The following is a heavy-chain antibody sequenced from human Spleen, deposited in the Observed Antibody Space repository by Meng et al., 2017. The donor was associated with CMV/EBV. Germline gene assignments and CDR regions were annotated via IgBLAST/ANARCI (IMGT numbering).Heavy chain of an antibody. D-gene: IGHD7-27*01. Sequence: CQRSGFSVSSDYMSCVRQVPVKGLELLAVLYRGGVTYYADSVKGRFTISRDNSKNTLYLQMNTLRGDDTATYYCARTGDSGGYFDHWGQGTLVTVSS. CDR2: LYRGGVT. V-gene: IGHV3-53*01. CDR3: ARTGDSGGYFDH. CDR1: GFSVSSDY. J-gene: IGHJ4*02.